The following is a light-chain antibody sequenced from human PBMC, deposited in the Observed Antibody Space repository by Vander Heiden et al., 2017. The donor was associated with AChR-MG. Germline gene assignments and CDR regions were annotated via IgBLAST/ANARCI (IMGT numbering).Light chain of an antibody. CDR2: GN. J-gene: IGLJ3*02. Sequence: QSVLTQPPSVSGAPGQRVTISCAGSSSNSGTGYDVYWYQQLPGTAPKLLIYGNNRPSGVPDRFSGSKSGTSASLVITGLQVEDEADYYCQSYDSSLNGWVFGGGTKLTVL. CDR3: QSYDSSLNGWV. CDR1: SSNSGTGYD. V-gene: IGLV1-40*01.